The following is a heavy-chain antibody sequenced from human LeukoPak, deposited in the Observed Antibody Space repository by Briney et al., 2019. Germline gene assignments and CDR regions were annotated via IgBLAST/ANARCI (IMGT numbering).Heavy chain of an antibody. V-gene: IGHV3-23*01. CDR3: AEGPGGSYREDYYYYMDV. D-gene: IGHD1-26*01. CDR2: VSGNGGTT. J-gene: IGHJ6*03. Sequence: GGSLRLSCAASAYTFSNYAMSWVRQAPGKGLEWVSTVSGNGGTTFYGDSVRGRFTISRDNSKNTLYLQINSLRAEDTAVYYCAEGPGGSYREDYYYYMDVWGKGTTVTVSS. CDR1: AYTFSNYA.